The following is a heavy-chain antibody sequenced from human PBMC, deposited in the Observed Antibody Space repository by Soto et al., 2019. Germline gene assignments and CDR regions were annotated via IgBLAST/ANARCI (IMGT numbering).Heavy chain of an antibody. Sequence: QVQLQQWGAGLLKPSETLSLTCAVYGGSFSGYYWSWIRQPPGKGLEWIGEINHSGSTNYNPSLKSRVTISVDTSKNQFSLKLSSVTAADTAVYYCARGEWLFPDYWGQGTLVTVSS. CDR2: INHSGST. J-gene: IGHJ4*02. V-gene: IGHV4-34*01. CDR3: ARGEWLFPDY. D-gene: IGHD3-3*01. CDR1: GGSFSGYY.